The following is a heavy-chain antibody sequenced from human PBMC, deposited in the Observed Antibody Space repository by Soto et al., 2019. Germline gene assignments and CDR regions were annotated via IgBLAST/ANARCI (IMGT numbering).Heavy chain of an antibody. J-gene: IGHJ5*02. V-gene: IGHV4-31*03. D-gene: IGHD2-2*01. CDR1: GGSISSGGYY. CDR2: LYYRGST. CDR3: ARNLVPADPFDP. Sequence: PSETLSLTCTVSGGSISSGGYYWSWIRHQPGKGLEGIGYLYYRGSTYYNPSLNSRVTISVDTSKNQFSLKLSCVTAAETAVYYCARNLVPADPFDPWGQGNLVTVS.